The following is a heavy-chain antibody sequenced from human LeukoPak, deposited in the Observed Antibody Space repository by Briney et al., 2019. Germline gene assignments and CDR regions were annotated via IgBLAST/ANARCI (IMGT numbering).Heavy chain of an antibody. Sequence: ASVKVSCKASGYTFTSYAMHWVRQAPGQRLEWMGWINAGNGNTKYSQKFQGRVTITRDTSASTAYMELSSLRSEDTAVYYCARDRRMVRGVIRGPYGMDVWGQGTTVTVSS. CDR3: ARDRRMVRGVIRGPYGMDV. CDR2: INAGNGNT. D-gene: IGHD3-10*01. V-gene: IGHV1-3*01. J-gene: IGHJ6*02. CDR1: GYTFTSYA.